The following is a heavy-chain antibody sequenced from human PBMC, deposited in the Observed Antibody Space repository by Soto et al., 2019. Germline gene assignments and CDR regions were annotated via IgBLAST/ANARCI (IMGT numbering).Heavy chain of an antibody. CDR2: ISYDGSNK. D-gene: IGHD6-19*01. CDR3: ARATSGWYKAAFDI. Sequence: QVQLVESGGGVVQPGRSLRLSCAASGFTFSSYAMHWVRQAPGKGLEWVAVISYDGSNKYYADSVKGRFTISRDNSKNTLYLQMNSLRAEDTAVYDCARATSGWYKAAFDIWGQGTMVTVSS. J-gene: IGHJ3*02. V-gene: IGHV3-30-3*01. CDR1: GFTFSSYA.